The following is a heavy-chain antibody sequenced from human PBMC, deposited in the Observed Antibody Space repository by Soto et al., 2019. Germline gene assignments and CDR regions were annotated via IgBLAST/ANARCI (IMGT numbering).Heavy chain of an antibody. J-gene: IGHJ4*02. V-gene: IGHV3-23*01. D-gene: IGHD3-16*01. Sequence: EVQLLKSGGGLIQPGGSLRLSCAASGFTFSAYGMSWVRQAPGKRPEWLSAISGDGESTFYADSVKGRFTISRDNSNNTLYLQMNSLRAEDTAIYYCAKDNVYDGSASSIDYWGQGTLVTVSS. CDR2: ISGDGEST. CDR3: AKDNVYDGSASSIDY. CDR1: GFTFSAYG.